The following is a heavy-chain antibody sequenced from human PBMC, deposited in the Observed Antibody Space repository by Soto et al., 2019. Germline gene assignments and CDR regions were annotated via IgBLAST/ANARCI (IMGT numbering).Heavy chain of an antibody. Sequence: GGSLRLSCVGSGFTFSSFEMNWVRQTPGKGLEWLSYIGRSGETIYYADSVKGRFTTSRDNAKSSLYLQMSGLRAEDTAVYYCARVLPCTSSSCYTDYYYAMDVWGQGTTVTVSS. CDR2: IGRSGETI. CDR1: GFTFSSFE. V-gene: IGHV3-48*03. J-gene: IGHJ6*02. CDR3: ARVLPCTSSSCYTDYYYAMDV. D-gene: IGHD2-2*02.